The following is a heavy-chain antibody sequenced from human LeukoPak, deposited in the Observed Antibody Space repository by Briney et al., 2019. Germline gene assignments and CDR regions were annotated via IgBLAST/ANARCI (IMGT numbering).Heavy chain of an antibody. D-gene: IGHD2-8*01. J-gene: IGHJ4*02. CDR3: AKGFRIPAMVPPFDY. V-gene: IGHV3-21*01. Sequence: GGSLRLSCAASGFTFSSYSMNWVRQAPGKGLEWVSSISSSSSYIYYADSVKGRFTISRDNAKNSLYLQMNSLRAEDTAVYYGAKGFRIPAMVPPFDYWGQEPLVTVS. CDR1: GFTFSSYS. CDR2: ISSSSSYI.